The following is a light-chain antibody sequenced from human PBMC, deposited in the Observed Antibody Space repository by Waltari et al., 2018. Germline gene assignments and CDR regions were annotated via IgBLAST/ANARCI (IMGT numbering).Light chain of an antibody. J-gene: IGKJ1*01. CDR1: QNTRTQ. CDR2: GAS. CDR3: QQSFSSPWT. V-gene: IGKV1-39*01. Sequence: DIQMTQSPSSLSASVGDTGTVTCRASQNTRTQLNWYQQKPATAPKLLIYGASTFQRGVPSRFSGSASGTDFTLTVTNLQPDDFAVYFCQQSFSSPWTFGQGTRV.